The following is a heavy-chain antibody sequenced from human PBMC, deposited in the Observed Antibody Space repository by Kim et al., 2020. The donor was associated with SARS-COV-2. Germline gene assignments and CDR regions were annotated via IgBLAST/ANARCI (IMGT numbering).Heavy chain of an antibody. D-gene: IGHD6-13*01. J-gene: IGHJ4*02. V-gene: IGHV1-46*01. Sequence: ASVKVSCKASGYTFTSYYMHWVRQAPGQGLEWMGIINPSGGSTSYAQKFQGRVTMTRDTSTSTVYMELSSLRSEDTAVYYCARGWLLGAAAGTWYFDYWGQGTLVTVSS. CDR2: INPSGGST. CDR3: ARGWLLGAAAGTWYFDY. CDR1: GYTFTSYY.